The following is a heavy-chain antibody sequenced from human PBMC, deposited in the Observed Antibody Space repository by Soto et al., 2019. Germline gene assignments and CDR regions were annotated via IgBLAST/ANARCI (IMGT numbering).Heavy chain of an antibody. CDR1: GYSFTSYW. CDR2: IYPGDSDT. V-gene: IGHV5-51*01. J-gene: IGHJ6*02. CDR3: AGGGIRGVITRASDYYGMDV. D-gene: IGHD3-10*01. Sequence: EVQLVQSGAEVKKPGESLKISCKGSGYSFTSYWIGWVRQMPGKGLEWMGIIYPGDSDTRYSPSFQGQVTISADKSISTAYRQWSTLKASPTAMYYCAGGGIRGVITRASDYYGMDVWGQGTTVTVSS.